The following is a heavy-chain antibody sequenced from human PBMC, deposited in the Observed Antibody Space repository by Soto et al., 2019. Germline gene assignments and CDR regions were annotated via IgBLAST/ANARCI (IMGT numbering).Heavy chain of an antibody. CDR1: GFNFSDYA. V-gene: IGHV3-30*03. CDR3: SVSIFGVVHY. Sequence: PGGSLRLSCAASGFNFSDYAMHWIRQAPGKGLEWLAIISLEGSNKYSAKPVKDRFTISRDNSKSTLYLQMNSLRAEDTAMYYCSVSIFGVVHYWGQGTLVTVSS. D-gene: IGHD3-3*01. J-gene: IGHJ4*02. CDR2: ISLEGSNK.